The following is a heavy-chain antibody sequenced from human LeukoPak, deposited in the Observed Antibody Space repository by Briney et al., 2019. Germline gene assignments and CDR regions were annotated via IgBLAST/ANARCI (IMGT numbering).Heavy chain of an antibody. CDR3: AKEPYYYDSSGYEDAFDI. Sequence: GGSLRLSCVASGFTFSSYGMHWVRQAPGKGLEWVAFIRYDGSNKYYADSVKGRFTISRDNSKNTLYLQMNSLRAEDTAVYYCAKEPYYYDSSGYEDAFDIWGQGTMVTVSS. CDR2: IRYDGSNK. CDR1: GFTFSSYG. J-gene: IGHJ3*02. V-gene: IGHV3-30*02. D-gene: IGHD3-22*01.